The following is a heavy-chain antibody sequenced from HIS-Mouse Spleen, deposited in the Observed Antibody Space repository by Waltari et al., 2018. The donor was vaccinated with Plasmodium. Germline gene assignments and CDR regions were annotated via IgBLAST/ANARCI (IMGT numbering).Heavy chain of an antibody. CDR2: IYHTGST. CDR3: ARGVGYSSSWYWFDP. V-gene: IGHV4-38-2*02. J-gene: IGHJ5*02. Sequence: QVQLQESGPGLVKPSETLSLPCTVSGSSISSGYYWGWLRQPPGKGLEWLGSIYHTGSTYYNPSLKSRVTISVDTSKNQFSLKLSSVTAADTAVYYCARGVGYSSSWYWFDPWGQGTLVTVSS. D-gene: IGHD6-13*01. CDR1: GSSISSGYY.